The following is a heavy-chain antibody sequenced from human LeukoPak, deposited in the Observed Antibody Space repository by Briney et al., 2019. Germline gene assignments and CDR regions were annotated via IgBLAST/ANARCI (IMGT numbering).Heavy chain of an antibody. CDR1: GFTVSSNY. CDR3: ARGFRAIFGVVMGDY. V-gene: IGHV3-53*01. D-gene: IGHD3-3*01. J-gene: IGHJ4*02. CDR2: IYSGGST. Sequence: GGSLRLSCAASGFTVSSNYMSWVRQAPGKGLEWVSVIYSGGSTYYADSVKGRFTISRDNSKNTLYLQMNSLRAEDTAVYYCARGFRAIFGVVMGDYWGQGTLVTVSS.